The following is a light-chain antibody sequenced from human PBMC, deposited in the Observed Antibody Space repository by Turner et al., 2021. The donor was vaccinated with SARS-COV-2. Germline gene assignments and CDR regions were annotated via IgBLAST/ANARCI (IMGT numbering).Light chain of an antibody. CDR3: QQSYTRPYT. Sequence: DIKMTQSPSSLSAFVGDTVSMTCRAGRVITNYVNWYHQRPGEPPKVLISLASSLQSGVPSRFSGSGSETDFTLTITSLQPEDFGVYYCQQSYTRPYTFGQGTKVDIK. J-gene: IGKJ2*01. CDR2: LAS. CDR1: RVITNY. V-gene: IGKV1-39*01.